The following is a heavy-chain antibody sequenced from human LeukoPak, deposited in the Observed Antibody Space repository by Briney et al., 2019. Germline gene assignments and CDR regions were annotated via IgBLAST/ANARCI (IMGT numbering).Heavy chain of an antibody. J-gene: IGHJ3*02. V-gene: IGHV1-2*02. CDR2: INPNSGGT. CDR3: ARDKKGGAFDI. D-gene: IGHD3-16*01. CDR1: GYTFTGYY. Sequence: ASVKVSCKASGYTFTGYYMHWVRQAPGQGLEWMGWINPNSGGTNYAQKFQGRVTMTRDTSISTAYMELRSLRSDDTAVYYCARDKKGGAFDIWGQGTMVTVSS.